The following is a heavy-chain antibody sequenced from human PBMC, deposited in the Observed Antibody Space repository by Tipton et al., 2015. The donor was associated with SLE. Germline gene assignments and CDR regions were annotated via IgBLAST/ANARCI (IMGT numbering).Heavy chain of an antibody. J-gene: IGHJ6*03. Sequence: TLSLTCTVSGGSISSGDFYWSWIRQPPGKGLEWIGYIYDSGSTYYNPSLKSRVIISVDTSKNLFSLKLSSVTVADTAVYYCARVGYLGSGKTWDMDVWGKGITVTVSS. CDR2: IYDSGST. CDR3: ARVGYLGSGKTWDMDV. V-gene: IGHV4-30-4*01. D-gene: IGHD3-10*01. CDR1: GGSISSGDFY.